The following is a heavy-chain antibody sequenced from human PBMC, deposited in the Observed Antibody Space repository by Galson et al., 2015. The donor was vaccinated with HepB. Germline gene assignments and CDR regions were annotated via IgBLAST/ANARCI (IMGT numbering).Heavy chain of an antibody. CDR3: TTGFEAGYSSGWYYFDY. CDR2: IKSKTDGGTT. J-gene: IGHJ4*02. Sequence: SLRLSCAASGFTFSNAWLNWVRQAPGKGLEWVGRIKSKTDGGTTDYAAPVKGRFTISRDDSKNTLYLQMNSLKTEDTAVYYCTTGFEAGYSSGWYYFDYWGQGTLVTVSS. V-gene: IGHV3-15*07. CDR1: GFTFSNAW. D-gene: IGHD6-19*01.